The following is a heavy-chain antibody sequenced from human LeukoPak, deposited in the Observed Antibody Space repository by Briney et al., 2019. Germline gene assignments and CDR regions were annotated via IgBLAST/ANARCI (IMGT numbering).Heavy chain of an antibody. V-gene: IGHV4-4*07. CDR3: AANYGGNSRPYWYFDL. D-gene: IGHD4-23*01. CDR2: IYTSGST. CDR1: GGSISSYY. Sequence: SETLSLTCTVSGGSISSYYWSWIRQPAGKGLEWIGRIYTSGSTNYNPSLKSRVTMSVDTSKNQFSLKLSSVTAADTAVYYCAANYGGNSRPYWYFDLWGRGTLVTVSS. J-gene: IGHJ2*01.